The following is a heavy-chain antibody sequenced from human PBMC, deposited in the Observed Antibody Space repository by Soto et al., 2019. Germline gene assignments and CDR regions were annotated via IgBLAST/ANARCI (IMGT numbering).Heavy chain of an antibody. D-gene: IGHD6-19*01. V-gene: IGHV5-51*01. J-gene: IGHJ4*02. CDR3: ARYSSGLPYYFDY. CDR1: GYSFTSYW. CDR2: IYLSDSDT. Sequence: GESLKISCKGSGYSFTSYWIAWVRQMPGKGLEWMGIIYLSDSDTRYSPSFQGRVTISADKSISTAYLQWSSLKASDTAMYYCARYSSGLPYYFDYWGQGTMVTFYS.